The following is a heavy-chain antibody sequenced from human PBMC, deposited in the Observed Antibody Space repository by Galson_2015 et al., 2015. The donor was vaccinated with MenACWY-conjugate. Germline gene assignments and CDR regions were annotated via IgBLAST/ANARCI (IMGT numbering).Heavy chain of an antibody. CDR1: GGSISNYY. J-gene: IGHJ4*02. Sequence: ETLSLTCTVSGGSISNYYWSWIRQPPGKGLEWIGYIYYSGSTNYNPSLKSRVTISADTSKNQFSLKLSSVTAADTAVYYCARYYGSGSNALIYFDSWGQGTLVTVSS. CDR3: ARYYGSGSNALIYFDS. D-gene: IGHD3-10*01. V-gene: IGHV4-59*01. CDR2: IYYSGST.